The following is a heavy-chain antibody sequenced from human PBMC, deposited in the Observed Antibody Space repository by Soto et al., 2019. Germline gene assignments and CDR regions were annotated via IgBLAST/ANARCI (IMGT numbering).Heavy chain of an antibody. D-gene: IGHD3-3*01. J-gene: IGHJ5*02. CDR2: ISGSGGST. V-gene: IGHV3-23*01. CDR1: GFTFSSYA. Sequence: PGGSLRLSCAASGFTFSSYAMSWVRQAPGKGLEWVSAISGSGGSTYYADSVKGRFTISRDNSKNTLYLQMSSLRAEDTAVYYCAKSPSNVLRFLEWLNNWFDPWGQGTLVTVSS. CDR3: AKSPSNVLRFLEWLNNWFDP.